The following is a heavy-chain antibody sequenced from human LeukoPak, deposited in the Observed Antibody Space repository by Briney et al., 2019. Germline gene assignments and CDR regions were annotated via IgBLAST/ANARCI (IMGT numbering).Heavy chain of an antibody. CDR3: AKGAALGYYDSSGYTSFDY. V-gene: IGHV3-23*01. CDR2: ISGSGGST. Sequence: GGSLRLSCAASGFTFSSYAMSWVRQAPGKGLEWVSAISGSGGSTYYADSVKGRFTISRDNSKNTLYLQMNSLRAEDTAVYYCAKGAALGYYDSSGYTSFDYWGQGTLVTVSS. D-gene: IGHD3-22*01. CDR1: GFTFSSYA. J-gene: IGHJ4*02.